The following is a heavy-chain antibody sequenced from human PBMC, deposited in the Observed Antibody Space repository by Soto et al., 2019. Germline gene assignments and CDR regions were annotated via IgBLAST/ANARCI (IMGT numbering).Heavy chain of an antibody. J-gene: IGHJ4*02. CDR2: IYYTGET. CDR3: ARTVVGAQSQTDS. D-gene: IGHD1-26*01. V-gene: IGHV4-31*03. Sequence: TSETLSLTCTVSGLAISRGGSYWGWIRQLPGKGLEWIGYIYYTGETFFNPSLESRLTISTDMSKNQFSLKLTAVTAADTAIYYCARTVVGAQSQTDSWGQGTLVTVSS. CDR1: GLAISRGGSY.